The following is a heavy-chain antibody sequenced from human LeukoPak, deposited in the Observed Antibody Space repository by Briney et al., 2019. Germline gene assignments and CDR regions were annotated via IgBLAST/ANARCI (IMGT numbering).Heavy chain of an antibody. CDR3: AKDTSRDKLWFGLDAFDI. CDR2: ISWNSGSI. Sequence: GGSLRLSCAASGFTFDDYAMHWVRQAPGKGLEWVSGISWNSGSIGYADSVKGRFTISRDNAKNSLYLQMNSLRAEDTALYYCAKDTSRDKLWFGLDAFDIWGQGTMVTVSS. D-gene: IGHD3-10*01. CDR1: GFTFDDYA. V-gene: IGHV3-9*01. J-gene: IGHJ3*02.